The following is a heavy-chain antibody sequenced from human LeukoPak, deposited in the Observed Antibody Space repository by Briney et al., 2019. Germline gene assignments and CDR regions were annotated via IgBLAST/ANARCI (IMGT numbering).Heavy chain of an antibody. CDR1: GGTFNSYA. V-gene: IGHV1-69*05. D-gene: IGHD2-15*01. CDR3: ARGSLKAVVNSDYYYYMDV. CDR2: IIPFSGTP. J-gene: IGHJ6*03. Sequence: ASVKVSCKASGGTFNSYAINWVRQAPGQGLEWMGGIIPFSGTPNYAQKFQGRVTITTDESTSIAYMDLSSLRSEDTAVYYCARGSLKAVVNSDYYYYMDVWGGGTTVTVSS.